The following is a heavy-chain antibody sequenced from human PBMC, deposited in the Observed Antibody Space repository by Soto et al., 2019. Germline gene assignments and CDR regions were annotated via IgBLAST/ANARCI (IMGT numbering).Heavy chain of an antibody. D-gene: IGHD2-2*01. J-gene: IGHJ4*02. V-gene: IGHV3-23*01. CDR3: AKDRYCSATSCQDFDS. Sequence: GGSLRLSCAASGFSVTSYAMSWVRQAPGKGLEWVSVLSGSGIGTYYADSVKGRFTISRDNSRNTLYLQMSGLRVEDTAVYYCAKDRYCSATSCQDFDSWGQGTLVTVSS. CDR2: LSGSGIGT. CDR1: GFSVTSYA.